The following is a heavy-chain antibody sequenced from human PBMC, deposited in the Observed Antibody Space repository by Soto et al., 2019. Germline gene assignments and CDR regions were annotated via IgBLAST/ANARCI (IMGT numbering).Heavy chain of an antibody. V-gene: IGHV3-23*01. CDR3: ARPPLYSSGGYFDS. D-gene: IGHD6-19*01. CDR1: GFTFRDHA. J-gene: IGHJ4*02. Sequence: QPGGSLRLSCAASGFTFRDHAMTWVRQAPGKGLEWVSTTSNNGDRTFYADSAKGRFTVSRDRTNNTLYLQMNSLRVEDTAVYFCARPPLYSSGGYFDSWGKGTLVTVSS. CDR2: TSNNGDRT.